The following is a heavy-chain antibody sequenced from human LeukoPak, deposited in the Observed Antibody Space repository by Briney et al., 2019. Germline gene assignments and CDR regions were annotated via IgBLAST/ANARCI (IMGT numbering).Heavy chain of an antibody. CDR2: IYYSGST. Sequence: PSETLSLTCTVSGGSISSYYWSWIRQPPGKGLEWIGYIYYSGSTNYNPSLKSRVTISVDTSKNQFSLKLSSVTAADTAVYYCARDYCSTNSCSYSDYWGQGTLVIVSS. D-gene: IGHD2-2*01. CDR3: ARDYCSTNSCSYSDY. J-gene: IGHJ4*02. CDR1: GGSISSYY. V-gene: IGHV4-59*12.